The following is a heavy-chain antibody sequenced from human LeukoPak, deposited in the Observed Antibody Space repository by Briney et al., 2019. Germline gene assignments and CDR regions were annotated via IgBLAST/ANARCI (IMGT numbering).Heavy chain of an antibody. Sequence: SETLSLTCAVYGGSFSGYYWSWIRQPPGKGLEWIGEINHSGSTNYNPSLKSRVTISVDTSKNQFSLKLSSVTAADTAVYYCARGSHCSSTSCPYWCYYYMDVWGKGTPVTVSS. CDR2: INHSGST. CDR3: ARGSHCSSTSCPYWCYYYMDV. V-gene: IGHV4-34*01. J-gene: IGHJ6*03. CDR1: GGSFSGYY. D-gene: IGHD2-2*01.